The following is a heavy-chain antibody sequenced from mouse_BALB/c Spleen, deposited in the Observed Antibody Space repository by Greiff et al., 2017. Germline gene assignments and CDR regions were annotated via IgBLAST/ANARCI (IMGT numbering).Heavy chain of an antibody. D-gene: IGHD4-1*01. V-gene: IGHV3-2*02. CDR2: ISYSGST. CDR3: ARMGTGYYFDY. CDR1: GYSITSDYA. J-gene: IGHJ2*01. Sequence: EVQLQESGPGLVKPSQSLSLTCTVTGYSITSDYAWNWIRQFPGNKLEWMGYISYSGSTSYNPSLKSRISITRDTSKNQFFLQLNSVTTEDTATYYCARMGTGYYFDYWGQGTTLTVSS.